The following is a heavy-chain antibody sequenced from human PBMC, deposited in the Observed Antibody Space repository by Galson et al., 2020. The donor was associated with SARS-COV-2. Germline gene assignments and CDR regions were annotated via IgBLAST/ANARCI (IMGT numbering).Heavy chain of an antibody. D-gene: IGHD3-16*01. CDR3: ARGRQGVVPSPVLGLGPFYSYYYMDV. CDR2: INSGGDT. V-gene: IGHV4-34*01. CDR1: GGSFSGYS. J-gene: IGHJ6*03. Sequence: SETLSLTCAVYGGSFSGYSWTWIRQAPGKGLEWIGEINSGGDTNYSPSLSSRVTLSVATSRNQFSLKLTSVTAADTALYFCARGRQGVVPSPVLGLGPFYSYYYMDVWGKGTTVTVSS.